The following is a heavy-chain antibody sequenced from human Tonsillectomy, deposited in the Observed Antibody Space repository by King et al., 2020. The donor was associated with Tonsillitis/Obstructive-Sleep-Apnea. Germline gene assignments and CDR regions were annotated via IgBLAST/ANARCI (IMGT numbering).Heavy chain of an antibody. V-gene: IGHV1-69*01. CDR1: GGTFSSYA. Sequence: QLVQSGAEVKKPGSSVKVSCKASGGTFSSYAISWVRQAPGQGLEWMGGIIPIFGTANYAQKFQGRVTITADESTRTAYMELSSLRSEDTAVYYCARAEVDIVVVPAAIEAFDIRGQGTMVTVSS. CDR2: IIPIFGTA. CDR3: ARAEVDIVVVPAAIEAFDI. D-gene: IGHD2-2*01. J-gene: IGHJ3*02.